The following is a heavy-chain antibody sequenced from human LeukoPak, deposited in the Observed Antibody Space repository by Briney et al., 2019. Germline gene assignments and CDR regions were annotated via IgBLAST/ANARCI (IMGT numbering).Heavy chain of an antibody. CDR3: AKDGGYYGSGSYYGFDY. V-gene: IGHV3-23*01. CDR2: ISGSGGST. D-gene: IGHD3-10*01. J-gene: IGHJ4*02. CDR1: GFTFSSYA. Sequence: GGSLRLSCAASGFTFSSYAMSWVRQAPGKGLEWVSAISGSGGSTYYADSVKGRFTVSRDNSKNTLYLQMNSLRAEDTAVYYCAKDGGYYGSGSYYGFDYWGQGTLVTVSS.